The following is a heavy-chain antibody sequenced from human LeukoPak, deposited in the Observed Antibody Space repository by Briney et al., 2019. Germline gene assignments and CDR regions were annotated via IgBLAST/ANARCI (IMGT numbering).Heavy chain of an antibody. Sequence: SETLSLTCTVSGYSISSGYYWGWIRQPPGKGLEWIGSIYHSGSTYYNPSLKSRVTISVDTSKNQFSLKLSSVTAADTAVYYCARRRRDGYNFKPHYYCYYMDVWGKGTTVTISS. CDR3: ARRRRDGYNFKPHYYCYYMDV. V-gene: IGHV4-38-2*02. J-gene: IGHJ6*03. D-gene: IGHD5-24*01. CDR1: GYSISSGYY. CDR2: IYHSGST.